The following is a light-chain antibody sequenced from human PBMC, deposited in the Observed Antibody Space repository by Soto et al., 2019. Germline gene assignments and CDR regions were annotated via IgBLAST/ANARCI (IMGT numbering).Light chain of an antibody. V-gene: IGKV3-20*01. CDR2: ATS. CDR1: QSVSSSF. J-gene: IGKJ2*01. CDR3: QQYGDTPPT. Sequence: EIVLTQSPGTLSLSPGERATLSCRASQSVSSSFFAWYQRKPGQAPRLLIFATSNRASGIPDRFSGSGSGTDVPINNSRLEHEDFAMYYCQQYGDTPPTFGKGTKVEIK.